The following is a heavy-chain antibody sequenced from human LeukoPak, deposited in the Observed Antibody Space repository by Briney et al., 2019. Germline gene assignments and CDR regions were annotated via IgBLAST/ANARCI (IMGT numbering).Heavy chain of an antibody. CDR2: IYYSGST. CDR1: GGSISSSSYC. CDR3: ARADRTYYDFWSGSGGNAFDI. Sequence: PSETLSLTCIVSGGSISSSSYCWGWIRQPPGKGLEWIGSIYYSGSTYYNPSLKSRVTISVDASKNQFSLKLSSVTAADTAVYYCARADRTYYDFWSGSGGNAFDIWGQGTMVTVSS. J-gene: IGHJ3*02. V-gene: IGHV4-39*07. D-gene: IGHD3-3*01.